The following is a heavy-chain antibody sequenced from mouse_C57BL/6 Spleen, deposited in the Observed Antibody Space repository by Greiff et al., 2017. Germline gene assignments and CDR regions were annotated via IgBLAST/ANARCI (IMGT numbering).Heavy chain of an antibody. CDR1: GFTFSDAW. Sequence: DVKLVESGGGLVQPGGSMKLSCAASGFTFSDAWMDWVRQSPEKGLEWVAEIRNKANNHATYYAESVKGRFTISRDDSKSSVYLQMNSLRAEDTGIYYCTRNYGSEVPGAMDYWGQGTSVTVSS. J-gene: IGHJ4*01. V-gene: IGHV6-6*01. CDR2: IRNKANNHAT. D-gene: IGHD1-1*01. CDR3: TRNYGSEVPGAMDY.